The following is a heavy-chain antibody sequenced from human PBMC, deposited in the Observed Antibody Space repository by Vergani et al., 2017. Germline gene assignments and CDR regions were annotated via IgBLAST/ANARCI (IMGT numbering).Heavy chain of an antibody. Sequence: EVQLVESGGGLVQPGGSLRLSCAASGFTFSSYWMSWVRQAPGKGLEWVANIKQDGSEKYYVDSVKGRFTISRDNAKNSLYLQMNSLRPEDTAVYYCASGVPGYQLATQYFQHWGQGTLVTVSA. D-gene: IGHD2-2*01. CDR1: GFTFSSYW. CDR3: ASGVPGYQLATQYFQH. J-gene: IGHJ1*01. CDR2: IKQDGSEK. V-gene: IGHV3-7*01.